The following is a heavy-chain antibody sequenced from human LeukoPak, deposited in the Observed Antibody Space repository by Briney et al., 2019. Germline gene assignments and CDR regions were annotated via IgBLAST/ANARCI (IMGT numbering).Heavy chain of an antibody. Sequence: PSETLSLTCTVSGYSISSGYYWSWIRQPPGKGLEWIGYIYYSGSTNYNPSLKSRVTISVDTSKNQFPLKLSSVTAADTAVYYCARDIAAEGSDYYYMDVWGKGTTVTISS. CDR2: IYYSGST. CDR1: GYSISSGYY. D-gene: IGHD6-13*01. V-gene: IGHV4-61*01. CDR3: ARDIAAEGSDYYYMDV. J-gene: IGHJ6*03.